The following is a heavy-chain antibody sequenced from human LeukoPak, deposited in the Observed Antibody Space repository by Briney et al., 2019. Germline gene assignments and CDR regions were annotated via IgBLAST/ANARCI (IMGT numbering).Heavy chain of an antibody. Sequence: SETLSLTCTVSGGSISSSSYYWVWIRQPPGKGLEWMGSIYYRGSTYYNPSLKRRSTISVDTSKNQFSLKLSSGTAADTAVYYCARSDYYGSGSYDYWGQGTLVTVSS. CDR3: ARSDYYGSGSYDY. V-gene: IGHV4-39*01. J-gene: IGHJ4*02. CDR2: IYYRGST. D-gene: IGHD3-10*01. CDR1: GGSISSSSYY.